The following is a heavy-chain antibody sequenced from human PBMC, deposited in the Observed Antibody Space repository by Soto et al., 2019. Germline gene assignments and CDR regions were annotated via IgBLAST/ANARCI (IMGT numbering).Heavy chain of an antibody. J-gene: IGHJ4*02. D-gene: IGHD3-22*01. CDR2: ISGSGGST. CDR1: GFTFSSYA. V-gene: IGHV3-23*01. CDR3: ARYDSSGYYYSYFDY. Sequence: GGSLRLSCAASGFTFSSYAMGWVRQAPGKGLEWVSAISGSGGSTYYADSVKGRFTISRDNSKNTLYLQMNRLRAEDTAVYYCARYDSSGYYYSYFDYWGQGTLVTVSS.